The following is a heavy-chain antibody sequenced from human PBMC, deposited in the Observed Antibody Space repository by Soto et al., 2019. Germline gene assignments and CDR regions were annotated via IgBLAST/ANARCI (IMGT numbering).Heavy chain of an antibody. D-gene: IGHD2-2*01. Sequence: GGSLRLSCAASGFTFSDHAMSWVRQAPGRGLEWVSVISGSGASTYHADSVKGRFTVSRDNSKNTLYLQMNSLRVDDTAVFYCVKSRCTSCDGDSWGQGTLVTVSS. V-gene: IGHV3-23*01. J-gene: IGHJ4*02. CDR1: GFTFSDHA. CDR3: VKSRCTSCDGDS. CDR2: ISGSGAST.